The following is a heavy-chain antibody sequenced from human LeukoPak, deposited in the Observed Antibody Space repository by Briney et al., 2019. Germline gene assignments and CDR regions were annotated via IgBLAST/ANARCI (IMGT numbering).Heavy chain of an antibody. CDR1: GFTFSDYY. D-gene: IGHD3-10*01. CDR2: ISSSGSTI. V-gene: IGHV3-11*01. Sequence: GGSLRLSCAASGFTFSDYYMSWIRQAPGKGLEWVSYISSSGSTIYYADSVQGRFTISRDNPKNTLYLQMNSLRAEDTAVYFCAKRGVVIRVFLVGFHKEAYYFDSWGQGALVTVSS. J-gene: IGHJ4*02. CDR3: AKRGVVIRVFLVGFHKEAYYFDS.